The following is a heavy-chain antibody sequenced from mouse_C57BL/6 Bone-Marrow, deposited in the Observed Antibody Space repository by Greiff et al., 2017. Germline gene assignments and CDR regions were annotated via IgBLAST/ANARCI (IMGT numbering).Heavy chain of an antibody. Sequence: EVKLMESGGGLVKPGGSLKLSCAASGFTFSSYAMSWVRQTPEKRLEWVATISDGGSYTYYPDNVKGRFTISRDNAKNNLYLQMSHLKSEDTAVYYCARDPIQYYFDYWGQGTTLTVSS. CDR2: ISDGGSYT. V-gene: IGHV5-4*01. CDR1: GFTFSSYA. CDR3: ARDPIQYYFDY. J-gene: IGHJ2*01.